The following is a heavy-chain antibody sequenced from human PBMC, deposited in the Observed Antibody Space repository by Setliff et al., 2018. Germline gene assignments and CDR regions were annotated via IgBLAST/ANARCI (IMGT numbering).Heavy chain of an antibody. Sequence: GGSLRLSCEAFGFTFNNYWMSWVRQAPGKGLEWVSLISDRDDKSYYADFVQGRFTISRDKSNNTVYLQMNSLRAEDTAVYYCARGDSGSPFDYWGQGTLVTVSS. CDR3: ARGDSGSPFDY. J-gene: IGHJ4*02. D-gene: IGHD1-26*01. CDR1: GFTFNNYW. CDR2: ISDRDDKS. V-gene: IGHV3-23*01.